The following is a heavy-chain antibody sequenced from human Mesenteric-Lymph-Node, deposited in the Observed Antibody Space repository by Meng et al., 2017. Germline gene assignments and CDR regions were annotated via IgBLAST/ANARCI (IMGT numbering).Heavy chain of an antibody. J-gene: IGHJ4*02. V-gene: IGHV4-4*02. D-gene: IGHD4-17*01. CDR3: ARGRGYGDYGSLY. CDR2: INHSGST. CDR1: GGSISSSNW. Sequence: QGQRQESGPGLVKPSGTLSLTCAVSGGSISSSNWWSWVRQPPGKGLEWIGGINHSGSTNYNPSLKSRVTISVDTSKNQFSLKLSSVTAADTAVYYCARGRGYGDYGSLYWGQGTLVTVSS.